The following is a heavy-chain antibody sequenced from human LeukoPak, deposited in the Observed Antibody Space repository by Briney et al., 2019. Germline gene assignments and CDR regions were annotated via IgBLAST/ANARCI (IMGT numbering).Heavy chain of an antibody. V-gene: IGHV3-21*01. Sequence: GGSLRLSCAASGFTFSSYSMNWVRQAPGKGLEWVSSISSSSSYIYYADSVKGRFTISRDNAKNSLYLQMNSLRAEDTAVYYCARDHSQYYDFWSGYSNFDYWGQGTLVTVSS. J-gene: IGHJ4*02. CDR1: GFTFSSYS. CDR3: ARDHSQYYDFWSGYSNFDY. CDR2: ISSSSSYI. D-gene: IGHD3-3*01.